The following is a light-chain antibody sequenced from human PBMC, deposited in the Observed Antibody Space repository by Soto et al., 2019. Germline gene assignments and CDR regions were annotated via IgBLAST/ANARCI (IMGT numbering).Light chain of an antibody. CDR2: DVT. CDR1: SSDVGGYNY. J-gene: IGLJ2*01. V-gene: IGLV2-14*01. CDR3: SSYTSSSTVHVI. Sequence: QSALTQPASVSGSPGQSITISCTGTSSDVGGYNYVSWYQRHPGKAPKLMIFDVTNRPSGVSNRFSGSKSGNTASLTISGLQAEDEADYYCSSYTSSSTVHVIFGGGTKVTVL.